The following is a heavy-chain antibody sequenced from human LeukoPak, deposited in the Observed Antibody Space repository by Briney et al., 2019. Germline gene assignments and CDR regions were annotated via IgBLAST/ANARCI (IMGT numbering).Heavy chain of an antibody. CDR1: GVSISSYH. D-gene: IGHD6-6*01. Sequence: SETLSLTCTVAGVSISSYHWNWLRQPPGKGLEWIGDIYYIGSTNYNPSLKSPVTISVDTSKNQFSLRLDSVTAADTAIYYCARHSGPYSSSSSFDYWGQGILVTVSS. CDR2: IYYIGST. V-gene: IGHV4-59*08. J-gene: IGHJ4*02. CDR3: ARHSGPYSSSSSFDY.